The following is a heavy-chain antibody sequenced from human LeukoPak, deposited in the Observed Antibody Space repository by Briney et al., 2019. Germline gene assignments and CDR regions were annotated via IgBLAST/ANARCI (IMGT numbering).Heavy chain of an antibody. Sequence: KASETLSLTCAVYGGSFSGYYWSWIRQPPGKGLEWIGEINHSGSTNYNPSLKSRVTISVDTSKNQFSLKLSSVTAADTAVYYCARRPTGGSGSYSIDYWGQGTLVTVSS. CDR1: GGSFSGYY. CDR2: INHSGST. D-gene: IGHD3-10*01. CDR3: ARRPTGGSGSYSIDY. V-gene: IGHV4-34*01. J-gene: IGHJ4*02.